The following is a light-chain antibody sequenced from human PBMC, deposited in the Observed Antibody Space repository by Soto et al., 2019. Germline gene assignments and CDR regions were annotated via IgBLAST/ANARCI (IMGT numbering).Light chain of an antibody. CDR2: DVT. Sequence: ALDQPASVAGAPGQSVTLSCPGNNRDGGGYNYVSWYQHHPGKAPKLIIYDVTNRPSGVSNPFSGSKSGNTASLTISGLQPEDEADYYCSSYTTSNTRQIVFGTGTKVTVL. CDR3: SSYTTSNTRQIV. CDR1: NRDGGGYNY. V-gene: IGLV2-14*03. J-gene: IGLJ1*01.